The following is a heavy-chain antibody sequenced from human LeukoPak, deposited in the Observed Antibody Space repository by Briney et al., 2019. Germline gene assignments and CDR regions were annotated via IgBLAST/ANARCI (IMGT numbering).Heavy chain of an antibody. V-gene: IGHV3-21*01. CDR3: ARDPAAAGIWDSDY. Sequence: GGSLRLSCAAPGFTFSSYSMNWVRQAPGKGLEWVSSISSSSSYIYYADSVKGRFTISRDNAKNSLYLQMNSLRAEDTAVYYCARDPAAAGIWDSDYWGQGTLVTVSS. CDR1: GFTFSSYS. J-gene: IGHJ4*02. CDR2: ISSSSSYI. D-gene: IGHD6-13*01.